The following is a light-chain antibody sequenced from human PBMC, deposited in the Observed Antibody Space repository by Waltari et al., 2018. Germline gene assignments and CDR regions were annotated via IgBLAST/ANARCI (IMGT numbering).Light chain of an antibody. Sequence: QSVLTPPPSASGPPGQRVTISCSGRSSNIGSNYVYWYQHFPGTAPKLLIYKSDQRPSGVPDRFSGSKSGTSASLAISGLRSGDEADYYCAAWDDSLSGSWVFGGGTKLTVL. V-gene: IGLV1-47*01. CDR1: SSNIGSNY. CDR2: KSD. J-gene: IGLJ3*02. CDR3: AAWDDSLSGSWV.